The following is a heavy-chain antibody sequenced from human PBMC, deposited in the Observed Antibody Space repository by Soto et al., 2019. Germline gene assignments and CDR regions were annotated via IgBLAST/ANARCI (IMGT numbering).Heavy chain of an antibody. CDR3: ARVLPGYSGFEDYFDY. CDR1: GYTFTSYG. CDR2: INPYNGNT. D-gene: IGHD5-12*01. Sequence: ASVKVSWKASGYTFTSYGISWVRQAPGQGLEWMGWINPYNGNTNYAQKLQGRVTISRENAKNSLYLQMNSLRAGDTAVYYCARVLPGYSGFEDYFDYWGQGALVTVSS. J-gene: IGHJ4*02. V-gene: IGHV1-18*01.